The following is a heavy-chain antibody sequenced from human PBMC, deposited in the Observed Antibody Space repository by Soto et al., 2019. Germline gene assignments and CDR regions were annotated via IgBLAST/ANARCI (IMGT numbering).Heavy chain of an antibody. CDR2: ISAYNGNT. J-gene: IGHJ4*02. Sequence: ASVKVSCKASGYTFTSYGISWVRQAPGQGLEWMGWISAYNGNTNYAQKLQGRVTMTTDTSTSTAYMELRSLRSDDTAVYYCAKKPPRLSGSSANFNYWGQGTLVTVSS. V-gene: IGHV1-18*01. D-gene: IGHD6-13*01. CDR3: AKKPPRLSGSSANFNY. CDR1: GYTFTSYG.